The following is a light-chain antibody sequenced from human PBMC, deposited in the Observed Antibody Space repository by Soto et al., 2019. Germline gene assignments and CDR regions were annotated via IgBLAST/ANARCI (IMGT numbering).Light chain of an antibody. CDR1: SNDIGGYNY. V-gene: IGLV2-14*03. Sequence: QSALTQPASVSGSPGQSITISCTGTSNDIGGYNYVSWYQQHPGRAPTLIIYELSRRPSGTSNRFSGSRSGNTASLTISGLQVEDEAHHYCCAYTGDRNVLFGGGTKLTVL. CDR2: ELS. J-gene: IGLJ2*01. CDR3: CAYTGDRNVL.